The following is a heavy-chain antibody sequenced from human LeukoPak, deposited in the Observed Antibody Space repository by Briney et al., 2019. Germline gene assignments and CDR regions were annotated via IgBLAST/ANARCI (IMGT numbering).Heavy chain of an antibody. D-gene: IGHD1-26*01. CDR2: IYYSGST. CDR1: GGSISSNSYY. V-gene: IGHV4-39*07. J-gene: IGHJ3*02. Sequence: PSETLSLTCTVSGGSISSNSYYWGWIRQPTGKGLEWIGSIYYSGSTYYNPSIKSRVTISVDKSKTQFSLKLSAVTAADTAVYYCARDKWEPRYAFDIWGQGTMVTVSS. CDR3: ARDKWEPRYAFDI.